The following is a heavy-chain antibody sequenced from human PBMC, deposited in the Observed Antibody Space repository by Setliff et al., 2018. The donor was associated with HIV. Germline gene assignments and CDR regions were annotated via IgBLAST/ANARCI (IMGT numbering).Heavy chain of an antibody. V-gene: IGHV4-38-2*02. D-gene: IGHD3-9*01. CDR3: ARTDWARTSYYYYYGMNV. Sequence: SETLSLTCTVSGYSISSDYWWGWIRQPPGKGLEWIGSIYHSGDTYYNPSLKSRVIISVDMSKNQFSLNLNSVTAADTAVYYCARTDWARTSYYYYYGMNVWGQGTTVTVS. CDR1: GYSISSDYW. J-gene: IGHJ6*02. CDR2: IYHSGDT.